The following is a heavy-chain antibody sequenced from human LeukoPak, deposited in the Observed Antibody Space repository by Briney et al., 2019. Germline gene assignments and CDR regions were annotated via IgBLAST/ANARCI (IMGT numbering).Heavy chain of an antibody. CDR1: GFTFSSYS. J-gene: IGHJ3*02. D-gene: IGHD3-10*01. CDR3: ARDRSKLLWFGELLSDAFDI. Sequence: GGSLRLSCAASGFTFSSYSMNWVRQAPGKGLEWVSSINSSSSYIYYADSVKGRFTISRDNAKNSLYLQMNSLRAEDTAVYYCARDRSKLLWFGELLSDAFDIWGQGTMVTVSS. CDR2: INSSSSYI. V-gene: IGHV3-21*01.